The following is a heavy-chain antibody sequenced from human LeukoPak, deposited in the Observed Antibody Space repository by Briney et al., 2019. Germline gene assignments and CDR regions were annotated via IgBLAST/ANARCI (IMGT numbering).Heavy chain of an antibody. D-gene: IGHD3-10*01. CDR3: VRDMRRGSS. CDR2: VNNDGSDT. Sequence: QPGGSLRLSCGASGFIFSDHWMYWVRQAPGKGLVWVSRVNNDGSDTTYADSMKGRFTISRDNAKNTAYLQMNSLTVEDTAVYYCVRDMRRGSSWGQGTLVTVSS. V-gene: IGHV3-74*01. J-gene: IGHJ4*02. CDR1: GFIFSDHW.